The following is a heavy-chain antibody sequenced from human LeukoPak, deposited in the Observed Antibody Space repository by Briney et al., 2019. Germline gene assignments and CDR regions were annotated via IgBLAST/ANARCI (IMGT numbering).Heavy chain of an antibody. V-gene: IGHV1-8*03. CDR2: MNPNSGNT. J-gene: IGHJ4*02. CDR3: ARGQYRYAVDY. CDR1: GYTFTSYD. Sequence: GASVKVSCKASGYTFTSYDINWVRQATGQGLEWMGWMNPNSGNTGYAQKFQGRVTITRNTSISTAYMELSSLTSDDTAVYYCARGQYRYAVDYWGQGTLVTVSS. D-gene: IGHD5-18*01.